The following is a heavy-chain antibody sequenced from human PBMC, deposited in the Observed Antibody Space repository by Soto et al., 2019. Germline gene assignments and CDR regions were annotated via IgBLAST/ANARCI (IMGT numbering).Heavy chain of an antibody. V-gene: IGHV4-4*02. CDR2: IYHSGST. D-gene: IGHD6-13*01. CDR1: GGSISSSNW. CDR3: AREGGGSSSSSKYDY. J-gene: IGHJ4*02. Sequence: QVQLQESGPGLVKPSGTLSLTCAVSGGSISSSNWWRWVRQPPGQGMEWIGEIYHSGSTNYNPSLKSRITISVDKSKNQFSLKLSSVTAADTAVYYCAREGGGSSSSSKYDYWGQGTLVTVSS.